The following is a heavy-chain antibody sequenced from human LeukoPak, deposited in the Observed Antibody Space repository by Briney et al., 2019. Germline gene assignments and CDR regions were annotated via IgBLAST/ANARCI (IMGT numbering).Heavy chain of an antibody. CDR3: AKSPGGRHHN. CDR2: INQDGSVK. CDR1: GFSSSRYW. J-gene: IGHJ4*02. Sequence: GGSLRLSCTASGFSSSRYWMNWVRQAPGKGLEWVANINQDGSVKYSVDSVKGRFTISSDNAKTSAYLQMNSLRAEDTAVYYCAKSPGGRHHNWGQGTLVTVSS. D-gene: IGHD3-16*01. V-gene: IGHV3-7*03.